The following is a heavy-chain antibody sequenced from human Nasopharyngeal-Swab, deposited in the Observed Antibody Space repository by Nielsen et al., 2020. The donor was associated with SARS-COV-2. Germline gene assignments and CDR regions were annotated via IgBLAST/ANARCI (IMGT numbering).Heavy chain of an antibody. CDR2: ISSSGSIT. CDR3: ARVILITPQDSSGYGGRVGAFDI. V-gene: IGHV3-11*04. J-gene: IGHJ3*02. D-gene: IGHD3-22*01. CDR1: GFSFSEYY. Sequence: GESLKISCAASGFSFSEYYMSWIRQAPGKGLEWISDISSSGSITHYADSMKGRFTISRDNAKKSLYLQMNSLRAEDTAVYYCARVILITPQDSSGYGGRVGAFDIWGQGTMVTVSS.